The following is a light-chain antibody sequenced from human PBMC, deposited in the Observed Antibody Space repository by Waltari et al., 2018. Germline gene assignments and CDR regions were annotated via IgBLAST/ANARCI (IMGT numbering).Light chain of an antibody. V-gene: IGKV1-33*01. Sequence: DIQMTQSPSSLSAAVGDRVTITCQATQDITPSLSWFQQKPGETPQLLISDASTLQPGVPSRFTGTGSGTAFSFTITGLQPEDSATYYCQPYHILPYTFGRGTKLQIK. J-gene: IGKJ2*01. CDR1: QDITPS. CDR2: DAS. CDR3: QPYHILPYT.